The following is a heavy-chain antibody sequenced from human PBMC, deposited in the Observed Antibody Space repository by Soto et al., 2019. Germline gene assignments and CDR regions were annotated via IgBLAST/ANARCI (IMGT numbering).Heavy chain of an antibody. CDR3: ARRWSSGPHTVGNWFDP. J-gene: IGHJ5*02. CDR1: GGSISSYY. CDR2: IYYSGST. D-gene: IGHD6-19*01. Sequence: SETLSLTCTVSGGSISSYYWSWIRQPPGKGLEWIGYIYYSGSTNYNPSLKSRVTISVDTSKNQFSLQLSSVTAADTAVYYCARRWSSGPHTVGNWFDPWGQGTLVTVSS. V-gene: IGHV4-59*08.